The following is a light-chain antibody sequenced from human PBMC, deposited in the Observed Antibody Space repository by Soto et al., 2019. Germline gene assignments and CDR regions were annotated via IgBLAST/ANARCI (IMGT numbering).Light chain of an antibody. CDR2: ASF. V-gene: IGKV1-12*01. J-gene: IGKJ1*01. Sequence: IQMTKSPSSVSASVGDSVTINCRASQGISRSLAWYQQKPGKAPKLLISASFNLQSGVPSRFSGSGSGTYFPLNISSLQPEDFATYFCLQHKSYPWTFGHGTKV. CDR3: LQHKSYPWT. CDR1: QGISRS.